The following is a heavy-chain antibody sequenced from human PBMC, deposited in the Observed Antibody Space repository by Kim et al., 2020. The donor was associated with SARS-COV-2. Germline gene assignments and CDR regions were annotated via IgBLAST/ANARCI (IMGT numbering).Heavy chain of an antibody. CDR3: ASDRRKIGSYGWFDS. CDR1: GFTFGTYS. J-gene: IGHJ5*01. D-gene: IGHD1-26*01. V-gene: IGHV3-23*01. CDR2: ISGNGRNT. Sequence: GGSLRLSCAASGFTFGTYSMAWVRQTPGKGPDWVSSISGNGRNTYYSDYVRGRFIISRDNSKDTLYLLMDSLRAEDTALYYCASDRRKIGSYGWFDSWG.